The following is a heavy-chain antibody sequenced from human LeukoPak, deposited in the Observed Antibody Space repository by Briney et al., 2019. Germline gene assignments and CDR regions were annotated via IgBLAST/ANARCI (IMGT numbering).Heavy chain of an antibody. V-gene: IGHV3-30*04. D-gene: IGHD1-26*01. CDR2: ISCDGSNN. CDR1: GYTFTSNA. J-gene: IGHJ4*02. CDR3: ARDHGQWELGD. Sequence: PGGSLRLSCAASGYTFTSNAMHWVRQAPGKGLEWVAVISCDGSNNDYADAVKGRFTISRDDSKNTLYLQMNSLRAEDTAMYYCARDHGQWELGDWGQGTLVSVSS.